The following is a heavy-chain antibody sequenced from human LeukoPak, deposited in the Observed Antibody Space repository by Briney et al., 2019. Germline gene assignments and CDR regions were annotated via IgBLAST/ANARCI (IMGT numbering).Heavy chain of an antibody. V-gene: IGHV3-9*01. CDR1: GFTFDDYA. CDR2: ISWNSGSI. CDR3: ARTNYDSSGLSFDY. D-gene: IGHD3-22*01. J-gene: IGHJ4*02. Sequence: SLRLSCAASGFTFDDYAMHWVRQAPGKGLEWVSGISWNSGSIGYADSVKGRFTISRDNAKNSLYLQMNSLRAEDTALYYCARTNYDSSGLSFDYWGQGTLVTVSS.